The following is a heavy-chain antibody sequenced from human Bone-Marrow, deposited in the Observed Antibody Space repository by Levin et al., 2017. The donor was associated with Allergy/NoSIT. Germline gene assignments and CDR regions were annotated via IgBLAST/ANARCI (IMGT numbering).Heavy chain of an antibody. CDR2: ITGSGSTT. J-gene: IGHJ4*02. CDR3: ASGGWCGDDY. V-gene: IGHV3-23*01. CDR1: AFTFTSYA. Sequence: GGSLRLSCAASAFTFTSYAMSWVRQAPGKGLEWVSTITGSGSTTYYADSVKGRFTISRDNSENTLYLQMKSLRAEDTAVYYCASGGWCGDDYWGQGTLVTVSS. D-gene: IGHD6-19*01.